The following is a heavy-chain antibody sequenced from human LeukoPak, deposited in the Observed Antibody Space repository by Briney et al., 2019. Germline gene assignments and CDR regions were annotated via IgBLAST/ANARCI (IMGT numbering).Heavy chain of an antibody. CDR2: ISAYNGNT. D-gene: IGHD3-3*01. J-gene: IGHJ6*03. Sequence: GASVKVSCKASGYTFTSYGISWVRQAPGQGLEWMGWISAYNGNTNYAQKLQGRVTMTTDTSTSTAYMELRSLRSDDTAVYYCARDRYDFWSGYHSPDYYYYYYMDVWGKGTTVTVSS. CDR1: GYTFTSYG. CDR3: ARDRYDFWSGYHSPDYYYYYYMDV. V-gene: IGHV1-18*01.